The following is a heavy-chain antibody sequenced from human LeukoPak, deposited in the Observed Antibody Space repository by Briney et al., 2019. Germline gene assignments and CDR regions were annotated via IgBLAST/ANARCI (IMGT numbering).Heavy chain of an antibody. J-gene: IGHJ4*02. CDR3: ARNYRIDY. Sequence: SVKVSCKASGGTFSSYAISWVRQAPGQGLEWMGGIIPILGTANYAQKFQGRVTMTRNTSISTAYMELSSLRSEDTAVYYCARNYRIDYWGQGTLVTVSS. V-gene: IGHV1-69*10. CDR2: IIPILGTA. CDR1: GGTFSSYA. D-gene: IGHD1-7*01.